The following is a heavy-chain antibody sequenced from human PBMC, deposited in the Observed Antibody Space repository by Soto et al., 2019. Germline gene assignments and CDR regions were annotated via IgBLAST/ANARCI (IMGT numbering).Heavy chain of an antibody. Sequence: QVQLQQWGGGLLKPSETLSLTCGLHRGSFSYFHWSWIRQPPGKGLEWIGEIHSSGSTNYNPSLRSRVTMSIDTSAMQFSLTLYSVTAAETAVYYCARGGGNPASTNDFWGQGALVTVSS. D-gene: IGHD3-16*01. J-gene: IGHJ4*02. CDR1: RGSFSYFH. CDR3: ARGGGNPASTNDF. V-gene: IGHV4-34*01. CDR2: IHSSGST.